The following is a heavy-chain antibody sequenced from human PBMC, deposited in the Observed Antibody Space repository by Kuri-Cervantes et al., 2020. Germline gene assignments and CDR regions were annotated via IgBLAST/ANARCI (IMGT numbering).Heavy chain of an antibody. CDR2: IYYSGST. CDR1: GGSISSGGYY. CDR3: ARGHITNPLDYYGSGSFYI. D-gene: IGHD3-10*01. J-gene: IGHJ4*02. V-gene: IGHV4-39*07. Sequence: SETLSLTCTVSGGSISSGGYYWSWIRQHPGKGLEWIGSIYYSGSTYYNPSLKSRVTISVDTSKTQFSLKLNSVTAADTAVYYCARGHITNPLDYYGSGSFYIWGQGTLVTVSS.